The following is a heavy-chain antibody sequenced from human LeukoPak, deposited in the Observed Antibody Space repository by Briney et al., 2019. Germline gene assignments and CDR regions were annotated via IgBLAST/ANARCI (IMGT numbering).Heavy chain of an antibody. J-gene: IGHJ4*02. CDR2: ISGSGGST. CDR1: GFTFSSYA. D-gene: IGHD3-3*01. V-gene: IGHV3-23*01. CDR3: AKVGAYDFWSGYYSPRTRPYFDY. Sequence: PGGSLRLSCAASGFTFSSYAMSWVRQAPGKGLEWVSAISGSGGSTYYADSVKGRFTISRDNSKNTLYLQMNSLRAEDTAVYYCAKVGAYDFWSGYYSPRTRPYFDYWGQGTLVTVSS.